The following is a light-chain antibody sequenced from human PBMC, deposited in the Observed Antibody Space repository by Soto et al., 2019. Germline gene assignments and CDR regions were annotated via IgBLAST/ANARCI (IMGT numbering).Light chain of an antibody. J-gene: IGLJ1*01. CDR3: SSYTSSSIDYV. V-gene: IGLV2-14*01. CDR1: SSDVGGYNY. Sequence: QSALTQPASVSGSPGQSITISCTGTSSDVGGYNYVSWYQQHPGKAPKLMIYEVSNRPSGGSNRFSGSKSGNTASLTISGLQAEDEADYYCSSYTSSSIDYVFGTGTKFTVL. CDR2: EVS.